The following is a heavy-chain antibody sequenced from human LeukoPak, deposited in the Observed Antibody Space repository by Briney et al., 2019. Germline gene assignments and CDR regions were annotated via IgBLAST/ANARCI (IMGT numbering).Heavy chain of an antibody. V-gene: IGHV3-23*01. CDR3: AKGALRVGGYGYVASRYFDY. Sequence: PGGSLRLSCAASGFTFSSYAMSWVRQAPGKGLEWVSAISGSGGSTYYADSVKGRFTISRDNSKNTLYLQMNSLRAEDTAVYYCAKGALRVGGYGYVASRYFDYWGQGTLVTVSS. CDR1: GFTFSSYA. J-gene: IGHJ4*02. D-gene: IGHD5-18*01. CDR2: ISGSGGST.